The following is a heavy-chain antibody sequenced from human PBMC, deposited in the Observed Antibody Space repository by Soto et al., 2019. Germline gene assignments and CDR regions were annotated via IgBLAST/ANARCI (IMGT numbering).Heavy chain of an antibody. V-gene: IGHV1-18*01. Sequence: QVQLVPSGAEVKKPGASVKVSCKASGYTFTSYRISWVRQAPGQGLEWRGWISAYSGHTNYAQKLQGRVTMTTDTSTSTAHMELRSLSSDDTAVYYCARVDLEGRYGDRLGYWGQGTLVTVSS. D-gene: IGHD2-21*02. CDR3: ARVDLEGRYGDRLGY. CDR1: GYTFTSYR. J-gene: IGHJ4*02. CDR2: ISAYSGHT.